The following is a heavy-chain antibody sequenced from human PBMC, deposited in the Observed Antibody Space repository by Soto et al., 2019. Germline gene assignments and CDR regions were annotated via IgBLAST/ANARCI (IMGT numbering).Heavy chain of an antibody. CDR3: ARDHYAAAGPGNWFDP. J-gene: IGHJ5*02. CDR1: GFTFSSYG. V-gene: IGHV3-33*01. CDR2: IWYDGSNK. D-gene: IGHD6-25*01. Sequence: GGSLRLSCAAFGFTFSSYGMHWVRQAPGKGLEWVAVIWYDGSNKYYADSVKGRFTISRDNSKNTLYLQMNSLRAEDTAVYYCARDHYAAAGPGNWFDPWGQGTLVTVS.